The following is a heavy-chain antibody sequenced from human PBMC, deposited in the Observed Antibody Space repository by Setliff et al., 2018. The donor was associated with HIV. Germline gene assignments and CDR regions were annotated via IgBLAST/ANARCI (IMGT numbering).Heavy chain of an antibody. CDR1: GDTSSTYA. V-gene: IGHV1-69*10. D-gene: IGHD3-10*01. J-gene: IGHJ3*02. CDR3: AGPRGDEAFDI. CDR2: FIPILDIT. Sequence: GASVKASCKASGDTSSTYAINWVRQAPGQGLEWMGQFIPILDITNYAQKFQGRVTITADKSTNTMYMEMTSLTSEDTAVYYCAGPRGDEAFDIWGQGTMVTVSS.